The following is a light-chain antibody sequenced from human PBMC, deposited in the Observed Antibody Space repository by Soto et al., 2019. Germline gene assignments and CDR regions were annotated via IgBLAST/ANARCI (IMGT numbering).Light chain of an antibody. V-gene: IGKV1-33*01. J-gene: IGKJ4*01. Sequence: DIQMTQSPYSLSASVGDRVTITCQASQDISNYLNWYQQKPGKAPKLLIYDASNFETGVPSRFSGSGSGTDFTFTISSLQPEDIATYYCQQYDNLPRTFGGGTKVDIK. CDR1: QDISNY. CDR2: DAS. CDR3: QQYDNLPRT.